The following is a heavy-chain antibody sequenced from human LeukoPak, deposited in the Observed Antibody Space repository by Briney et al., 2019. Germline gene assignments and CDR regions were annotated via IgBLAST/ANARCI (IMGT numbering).Heavy chain of an antibody. CDR2: TRNKVNSYTT. Sequence: SGGSLRLSCKASGFSFSDHFMDWVRQAPGKGLEWVGRTRNKVNSYTTDYAASVKGRFTISRDDSKNSLYLQMNSLKTEDTAVYYCARAVYYYDNWGQGTLVTVSS. J-gene: IGHJ4*02. D-gene: IGHD2-8*01. V-gene: IGHV3-72*01. CDR3: ARAVYYYDN. CDR1: GFSFSDHF.